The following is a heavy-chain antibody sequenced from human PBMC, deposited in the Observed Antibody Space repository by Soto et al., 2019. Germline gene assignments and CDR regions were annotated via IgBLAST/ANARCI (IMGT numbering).Heavy chain of an antibody. Sequence: SETLSLTCTVSGGSISSYYWSWIRQPPGKGLEWIGYIYYSGSTNYNPSLKSRVTISVDASKNQFSLKLSSVTAADTAVYYCARDRGGQLVRGWFDPWGQGTLVTVSS. CDR3: ARDRGGQLVRGWFDP. V-gene: IGHV4-59*01. D-gene: IGHD6-6*01. CDR2: IYYSGST. CDR1: GGSISSYY. J-gene: IGHJ5*02.